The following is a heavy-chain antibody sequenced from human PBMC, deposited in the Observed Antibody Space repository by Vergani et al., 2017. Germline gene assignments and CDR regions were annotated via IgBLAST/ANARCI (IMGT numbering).Heavy chain of an antibody. V-gene: IGHV1-69*08. D-gene: IGHD3-3*01. J-gene: IGHJ5*02. CDR1: GATFRSNT. CDR2: IIPVLGKT. Sequence: QVQLVQSGAEVKKPGSSVKVSCKASGATFRSNTISWVRQVPGQGLEWMGRIIPVLGKTKYAQDFQGRLTITADTSMSTAYMELTSLRSQDTAVYYCARDGQRITIFGVVIHNWFDPWGQGTLVTVSS. CDR3: ARDGQRITIFGVVIHNWFDP.